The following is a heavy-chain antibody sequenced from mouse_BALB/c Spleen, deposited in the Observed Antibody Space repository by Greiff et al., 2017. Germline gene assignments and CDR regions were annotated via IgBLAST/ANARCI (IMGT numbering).Heavy chain of an antibody. D-gene: IGHD1-1*02. CDR1: GFNIKDTY. CDR2: IDPANGNT. CDR3: AGYGGGAMDY. V-gene: IGHV14-3*02. Sequence: EGQLQQSGAELVKPGASVKLSCTASGFNIKDTYMHWVKQRPEQGLEWIGRIDPANGNTKYDPKFQGKATITADTSSNTAYLQLSSLTSEDTAVYYCAGYGGGAMDYWGQGTSVTVSS. J-gene: IGHJ4*01.